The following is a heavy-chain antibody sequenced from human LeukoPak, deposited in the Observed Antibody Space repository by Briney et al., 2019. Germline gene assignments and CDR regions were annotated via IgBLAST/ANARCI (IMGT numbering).Heavy chain of an antibody. V-gene: IGHV5-51*01. D-gene: IGHD2-21*02. J-gene: IGHJ4*02. CDR1: GYSFSSYW. CDR2: IYPGDSDI. Sequence: GESLKISCKGSGYSFSSYWIVWVRQMPGKGLEWMGIIYPGDSDIKYSPSFQGHVTISADKSISTAYLQWSSLKASDTAMYYCARQDGTAKYYFDYWGQGTLVTVSS. CDR3: ARQDGTAKYYFDY.